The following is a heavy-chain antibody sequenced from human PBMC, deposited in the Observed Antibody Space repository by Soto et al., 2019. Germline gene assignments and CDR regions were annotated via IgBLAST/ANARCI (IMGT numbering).Heavy chain of an antibody. D-gene: IGHD1-26*01. J-gene: IGHJ4*02. Sequence: QVQLVQSGAEVKKPGSSVKVSCKASGGTFISYAISWVRQAPGQGLEWMGGIIPIFGTANYAQKFQGRVTITADESTSPACMELSSLRSDDTAVYYCARDQRGYSGSYDAYFDYWGQGTLVTVSS. CDR2: IIPIFGTA. CDR3: ARDQRGYSGSYDAYFDY. V-gene: IGHV1-69*01. CDR1: GGTFISYA.